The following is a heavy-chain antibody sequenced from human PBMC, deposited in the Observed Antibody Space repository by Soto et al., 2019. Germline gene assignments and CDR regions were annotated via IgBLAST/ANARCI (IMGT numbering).Heavy chain of an antibody. CDR3: ASPGGYSSSWYDYYYYGMDV. Sequence: SETLSLTCAVYGGSFSGYYWSWIRQPPGKGLEWIGEINHSGSTNYNPSLKSRVTISVDTSKNQFSLKLSSVTAADTAVYYCASPGGYSSSWYDYYYYGMDVWGQGTTVTVSS. J-gene: IGHJ6*02. CDR1: GGSFSGYY. D-gene: IGHD6-13*01. V-gene: IGHV4-34*01. CDR2: INHSGST.